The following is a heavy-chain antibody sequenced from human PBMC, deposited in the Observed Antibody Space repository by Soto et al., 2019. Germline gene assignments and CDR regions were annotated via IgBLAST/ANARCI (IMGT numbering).Heavy chain of an antibody. V-gene: IGHV3-64D*06. D-gene: IGHD3-10*01. Sequence: PGGSLRLSCSASGFTFSSYAMHWVRQAPGKGLEYVSAISSNGDTTYYADSVKGRFTISRDNSKNTLYLQISSLRAEDTAVYYCVKGTLLWTMGYWGQGTLVTVSS. CDR3: VKGTLLWTMGY. J-gene: IGHJ4*02. CDR1: GFTFSSYA. CDR2: ISSNGDTT.